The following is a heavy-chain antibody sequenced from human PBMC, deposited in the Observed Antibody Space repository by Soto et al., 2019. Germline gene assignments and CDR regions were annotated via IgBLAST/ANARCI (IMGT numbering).Heavy chain of an antibody. D-gene: IGHD2-15*01. V-gene: IGHV2-70*01. CDR2: IDWDDDK. CDR3: ARGSSGSCYDWFDP. J-gene: IGHJ5*02. Sequence: GSGPTLVNPTQTLTLTCTFSGFSLSTSGMCVSWIRQPPGKALEWLALIDWDDDKYYSTSLKTRLTISKDTSKNQVVLTMTIMDPVDTSTYYCARGSSGSCYDWFDPWGQGTLVTVSS. CDR1: GFSLSTSGMC.